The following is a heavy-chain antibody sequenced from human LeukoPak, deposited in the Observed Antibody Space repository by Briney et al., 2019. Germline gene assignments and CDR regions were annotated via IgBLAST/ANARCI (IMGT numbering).Heavy chain of an antibody. D-gene: IGHD3-3*01. CDR1: GYSFTSYW. J-gene: IGHJ6*02. CDR3: ARQANVYDLGYYYGMDV. V-gene: IGHV5-51*01. CDR2: IYPGDSDT. Sequence: GESLKISCKGSGYSFTSYWIGWVRQMPGKGLEWMGIIYPGDSDTRYSPSFQGQVTISADKSISTAYLQWSSLKASDTAMYYCARQANVYDLGYYYGMDVWGQGTTVTVSS.